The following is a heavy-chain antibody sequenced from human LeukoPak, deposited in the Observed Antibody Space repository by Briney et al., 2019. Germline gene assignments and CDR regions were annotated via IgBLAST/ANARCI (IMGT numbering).Heavy chain of an antibody. CDR1: GFSLSNYG. D-gene: IGHD6-13*01. Sequence: KPGGSLRLSCAVSGFSLSNYGIHWVRQAPGKGLEWVSGINRSGDDTHYADSVKGRFTISRDNAKNSLYLQMNSLRAEDTAVYYCARDSGSSWTRVGGNFDYWGQGTLVTVSS. V-gene: IGHV3-21*01. J-gene: IGHJ4*02. CDR3: ARDSGSSWTRVGGNFDY. CDR2: INRSGDDT.